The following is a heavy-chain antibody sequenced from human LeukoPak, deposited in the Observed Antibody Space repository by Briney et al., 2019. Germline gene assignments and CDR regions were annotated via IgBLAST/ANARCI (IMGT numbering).Heavy chain of an antibody. CDR2: IYYSGST. CDR1: GGSITSSSYY. V-gene: IGHV4-39*01. Sequence: SETLSLTCTVSGGSITSSSYYWGWIRQPPGKGLERIGSIYYSGSTYYNPSLKSRVSISVDTSKNQFSLKLSSVTATDTAEYYCARQDWGSCHFDFWGQGTLVTVSS. D-gene: IGHD3-16*01. J-gene: IGHJ4*02. CDR3: ARQDWGSCHFDF.